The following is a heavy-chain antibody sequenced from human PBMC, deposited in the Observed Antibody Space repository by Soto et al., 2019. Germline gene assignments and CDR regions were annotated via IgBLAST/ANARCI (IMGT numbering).Heavy chain of an antibody. CDR2: IIPIFGTA. CDR1: GGTFSRNS. V-gene: IGHV1-69*01. D-gene: IGHD2-21*02. Sequence: HVQLVQSGAEVKKPGSSVKVSCKASGGTFSRNSISWVRQAPGQGPEWMGGIIPIFGTANYAQNFQGRVTIGADESTRTAYMELSSLRSEDTAMYYCALVVGLYCDGDCRMHFFDYWRQGTPVTVSS. J-gene: IGHJ4*02. CDR3: ALVVGLYCDGDCRMHFFDY.